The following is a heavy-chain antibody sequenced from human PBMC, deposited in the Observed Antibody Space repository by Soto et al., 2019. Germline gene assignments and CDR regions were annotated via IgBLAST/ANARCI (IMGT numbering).Heavy chain of an antibody. CDR2: ISGSGGST. CDR1: GFTFSSYA. V-gene: IGHV3-23*01. J-gene: IGHJ4*02. Sequence: EVQLLESGGGLVRPGGSLRLSCAASGFTFSSYAMSWVRQAPGKGLEWVSAISGSGGSTYYADSVKGRFTISRDNSKNTLYLQMNILRAEDTSVYYCAKYENYYGSGSYYIPTYYYDYWGQGTLVTVSS. D-gene: IGHD3-10*01. CDR3: AKYENYYGSGSYYIPTYYYDY.